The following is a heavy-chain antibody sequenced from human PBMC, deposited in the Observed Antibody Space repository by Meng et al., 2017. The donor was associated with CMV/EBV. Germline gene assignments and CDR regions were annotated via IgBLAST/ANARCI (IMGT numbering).Heavy chain of an antibody. Sequence: GSISSINWCSWVRQPPGKWLEWIGEIYHSGSTNYNPSLKSRVTISVDKSKNQFSLKLSSVTAADTAVYYCARGSDEAAAGTSYFDYWGQGTLVTVSS. CDR3: ARGSDEAAAGTSYFDY. J-gene: IGHJ4*02. CDR1: GSISSINW. D-gene: IGHD6-13*01. V-gene: IGHV4-4*02. CDR2: IYHSGST.